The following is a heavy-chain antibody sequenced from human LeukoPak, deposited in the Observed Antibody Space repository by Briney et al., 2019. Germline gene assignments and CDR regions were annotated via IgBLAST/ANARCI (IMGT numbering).Heavy chain of an antibody. Sequence: KAGGSLRLSCAASGLTLGSNRMTWVGQAPGKGREWVSSISSSSSYIYYPDSVKGRFTISRDNAKNSLYLQMNSLRAEDTAVYYCARGVEVTYYDILTGIDYWGQGTLVTVSS. CDR1: GLTLGSNR. V-gene: IGHV3-21*01. CDR3: ARGVEVTYYDILTGIDY. CDR2: ISSSSSYI. D-gene: IGHD3-9*01. J-gene: IGHJ4*02.